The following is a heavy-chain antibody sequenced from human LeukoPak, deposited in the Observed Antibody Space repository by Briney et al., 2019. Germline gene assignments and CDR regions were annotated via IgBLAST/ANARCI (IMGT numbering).Heavy chain of an antibody. V-gene: IGHV3-74*01. Sequence: SGGSLRLSCAASGFTLSNYWMHWVRQAPGKGLVWVSRINADGSSASYADSVKGRFTISRDNAKNTLYLQMNSLRAEDTAMYYCARDYGRSRDYGMDVWGQGTMVTVSS. J-gene: IGHJ6*02. D-gene: IGHD3-10*01. CDR2: INADGSSA. CDR1: GFTLSNYW. CDR3: ARDYGRSRDYGMDV.